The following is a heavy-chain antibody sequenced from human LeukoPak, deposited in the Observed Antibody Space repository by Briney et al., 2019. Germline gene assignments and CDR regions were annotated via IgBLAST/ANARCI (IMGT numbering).Heavy chain of an antibody. D-gene: IGHD3-22*01. J-gene: IGHJ6*02. CDR2: ISYDGSNK. CDR3: ARDPSLYYYDSSNYYGMDV. CDR1: GFTFSSYA. V-gene: IGHV3-30-3*01. Sequence: GGSLRLSCAASGFTFSSYAMHWVRQAPGKGLECVAVISYDGSNKYYADSVKGRFTISRDNSKNTLYLQMNSLRAEDTAVYYCARDPSLYYYDSSNYYGMDVWGQGTTVTVSS.